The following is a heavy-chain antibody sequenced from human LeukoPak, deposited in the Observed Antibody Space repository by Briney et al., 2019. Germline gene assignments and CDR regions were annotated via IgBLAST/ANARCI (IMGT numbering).Heavy chain of an antibody. Sequence: KPSETLSLICTVSGGSISSYYWIWIRQPPGEGREWIGYIYYSGSTNYNPSLKSRVTISVDTSKNQFSLKLSSVTAADTAVYYCARTSVAGRGDYFDYWGQGTLVTVSS. J-gene: IGHJ4*02. D-gene: IGHD6-19*01. CDR1: GGSISSYY. V-gene: IGHV4-59*01. CDR2: IYYSGST. CDR3: ARTSVAGRGDYFDY.